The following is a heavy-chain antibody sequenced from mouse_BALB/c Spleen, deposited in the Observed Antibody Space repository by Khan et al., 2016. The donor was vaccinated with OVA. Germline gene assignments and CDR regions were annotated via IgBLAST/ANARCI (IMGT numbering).Heavy chain of an antibody. D-gene: IGHD1-1*01. CDR3: ARKNGSDVDY. V-gene: IGHV1-20*02. J-gene: IGHJ2*01. CDR1: GYSFTGDF. Sequence: EVQLQQSGPELVKPGASVKISCKASGYSFTGDFMNWVMQSHGKSLEWIGRINPHIGETFYNQKFKDKATLTVDESSTTALMELRSLSSEDSAVFYCARKNGSDVDYWGQGTTLTVSS. CDR2: INPHIGET.